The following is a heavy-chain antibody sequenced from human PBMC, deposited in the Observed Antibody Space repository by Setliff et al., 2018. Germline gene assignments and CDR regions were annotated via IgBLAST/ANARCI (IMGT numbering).Heavy chain of an antibody. Sequence: LSLTCVVSGGSFSGYQWSWIRQPPGKGLDWIGEINHSGSTNYSPSLKSRVSISVDKSSNQFSLKLTSVTAADTAVYYCARAQVVFAISAPVWYFEFWGRGTQVTVSS. CDR2: INHSGST. CDR1: GGSFSGYQ. J-gene: IGHJ2*01. D-gene: IGHD2-21*01. V-gene: IGHV4-34*01. CDR3: ARAQVVFAISAPVWYFEF.